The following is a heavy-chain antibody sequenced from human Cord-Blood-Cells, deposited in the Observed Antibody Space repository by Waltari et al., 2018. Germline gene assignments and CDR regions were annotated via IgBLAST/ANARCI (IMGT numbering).Heavy chain of an antibody. V-gene: IGHV3-9*01. D-gene: IGHD6-6*01. CDR3: AKGVYSSSFYYFDY. CDR2: SSWNSGSI. CDR1: GFTFDDYA. Sequence: EVQLVESGGGLVQPGRSLRLSCAASGFTFDDYAMHWVRQAPGKGLEWVSGSSWNSGSIGDADSVKGRFTISRDNAKNSLYLQMNSLRAEDTALYYCAKGVYSSSFYYFDYWGQGTLVTVSS. J-gene: IGHJ4*02.